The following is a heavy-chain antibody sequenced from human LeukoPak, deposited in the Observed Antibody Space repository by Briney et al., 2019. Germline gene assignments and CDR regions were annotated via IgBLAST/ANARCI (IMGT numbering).Heavy chain of an antibody. CDR3: ARNRGDPSYFDY. V-gene: IGHV3-21*01. CDR2: ISTSSSYI. D-gene: IGHD4-17*01. Sequence: TGGSLRLSCTASGFTFNGYSMNWVRQAPGKGLEWVSSISTSSSYIYYADSVKGRFTISRNNPKNSLYLQMNSLRAEDTAVYYCARNRGDPSYFDYWGQGTLVTVSS. CDR1: GFTFNGYS. J-gene: IGHJ4*02.